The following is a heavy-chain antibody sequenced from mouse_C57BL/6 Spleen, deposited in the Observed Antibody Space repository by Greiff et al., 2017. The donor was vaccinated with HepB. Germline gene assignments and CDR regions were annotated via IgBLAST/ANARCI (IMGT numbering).Heavy chain of an antibody. CDR1: GYTFTSYW. D-gene: IGHD1-1*01. V-gene: IGHV1-50*01. Sequence: QVHVKQPGAELVKPGASVKLSCKASGYTFTSYWMQWVKQRPGQGLEWIGEIDPSDSYTNYNQKFKGKATLTVDTSSSTAYMQLSSLTSEDSAVYYCARSTTVVATRAWFAYWGQGTLVTVSA. CDR2: IDPSDSYT. CDR3: ARSTTVVATRAWFAY. J-gene: IGHJ3*01.